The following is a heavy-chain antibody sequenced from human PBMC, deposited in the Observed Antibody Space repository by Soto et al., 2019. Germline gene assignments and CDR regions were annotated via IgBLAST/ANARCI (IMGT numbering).Heavy chain of an antibody. Sequence: QVQLVQSGAEEKKPGASVKVSCKASGYTFASYAMHWVRQAPGQRLEWMGWINAGNGNTKYSQKFQGRVTITRDTSASTAYMELSSLRSEDTAVYYCARGTVVTHFDYWGQGTLVTVSS. CDR1: GYTFASYA. D-gene: IGHD2-15*01. J-gene: IGHJ4*02. CDR3: ARGTVVTHFDY. CDR2: INAGNGNT. V-gene: IGHV1-3*05.